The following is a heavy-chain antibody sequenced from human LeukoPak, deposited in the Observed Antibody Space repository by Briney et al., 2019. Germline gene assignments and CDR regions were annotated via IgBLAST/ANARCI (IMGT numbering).Heavy chain of an antibody. CDR3: AKGGEYSSSSDGGY. V-gene: IGHV3-48*04. D-gene: IGHD6-6*01. J-gene: IGHJ4*02. Sequence: GGSLRLSCAASGFTFSSYSMNWVRQAPGKGLEWVSYISSSSSTIYYADSVKGRFTISRDNAKNSLYLQMNSLRAEDTAVYYCAKGGEYSSSSDGGYWGQGTLVTVSS. CDR2: ISSSSSTI. CDR1: GFTFSSYS.